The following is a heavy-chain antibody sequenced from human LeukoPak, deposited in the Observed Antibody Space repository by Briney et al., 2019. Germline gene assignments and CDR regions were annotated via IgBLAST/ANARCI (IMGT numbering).Heavy chain of an antibody. V-gene: IGHV3-23*01. Sequence: GGSLRLSCVGSGFTFRRHAMSWVRQAPEKGLEFVSGIYENGGTTYHADSVKGRFSISRDNSKNTLYLQMDSLRGEDTAVYYCAKDFRIGYSAHFDYWGQGALVTVSS. CDR3: AKDFRIGYSAHFDY. D-gene: IGHD2-21*01. J-gene: IGHJ4*02. CDR1: GFTFRRHA. CDR2: IYENGGTT.